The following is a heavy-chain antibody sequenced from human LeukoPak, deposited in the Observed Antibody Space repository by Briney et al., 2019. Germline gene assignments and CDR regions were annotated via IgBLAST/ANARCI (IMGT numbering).Heavy chain of an antibody. J-gene: IGHJ6*03. V-gene: IGHV4-59*01. CDR1: GGSISSYY. CDR2: ISYSGST. D-gene: IGHD3-3*01. CDR3: ARTLQDVFWSGYFRYYYYYMDV. Sequence: SETLSLTCTVSGGSISSYYWSWIRQPPGKGLEWLGYISYSGSTNCNPSLKSRVTISVDTSKNQFSLNLSSVTAADTAVYYCARTLQDVFWSGYFRYYYYYMDVWGKGTTVTVSS.